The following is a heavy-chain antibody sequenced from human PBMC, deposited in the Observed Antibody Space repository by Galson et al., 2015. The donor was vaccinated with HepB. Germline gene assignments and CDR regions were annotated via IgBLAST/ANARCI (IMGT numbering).Heavy chain of an antibody. J-gene: IGHJ4*02. V-gene: IGHV1-18*01. CDR3: ARSGAYYYGSGSYNFDY. CDR2: ISAYNDNT. Sequence: SCKASGYTFSAFGIAWVRQAPGQGLEWMGWISAYNDNTNYAQKVQGRVTMTTDTSTSTAYMELRSLRSDDTAVYYCARSGAYYYGSGSYNFDYWGQGTLVTVSS. D-gene: IGHD3-10*01. CDR1: GYTFSAFG.